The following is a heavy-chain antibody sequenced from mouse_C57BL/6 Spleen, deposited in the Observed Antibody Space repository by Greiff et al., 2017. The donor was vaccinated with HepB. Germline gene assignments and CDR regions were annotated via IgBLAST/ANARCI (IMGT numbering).Heavy chain of an antibody. D-gene: IGHD2-1*01. Sequence: EVQLVESGGGLVKPGGSLKLSCAASGFTFSSYAMSWVRQTPEKRLEWVATISDGGSYTYYPDNVKGRFTISRDNAKNNLYLQMGHLKSEDAAMYYCARGNSWFAYWGQGTLVTVSA. CDR1: GFTFSSYA. CDR3: ARGNSWFAY. J-gene: IGHJ3*01. CDR2: ISDGGSYT. V-gene: IGHV5-4*01.